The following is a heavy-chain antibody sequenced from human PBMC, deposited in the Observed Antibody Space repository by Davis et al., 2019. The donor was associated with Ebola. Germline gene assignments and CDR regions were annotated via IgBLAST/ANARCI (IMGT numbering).Heavy chain of an antibody. D-gene: IGHD3-22*01. V-gene: IGHV4-31*03. Sequence: MPSETLSLTCTVSGGSISSGLYFWNWIRQHPGKGLEWIGYISDSGRTYYNPSLKSRVTISVDTSKNQFSLNLNSVTAADTAVYYCARDQYYYDSSGYYTNFDYWGQGTLVTVSS. CDR1: GGSISSGLYF. CDR3: ARDQYYYDSSGYYTNFDY. CDR2: ISDSGRT. J-gene: IGHJ4*02.